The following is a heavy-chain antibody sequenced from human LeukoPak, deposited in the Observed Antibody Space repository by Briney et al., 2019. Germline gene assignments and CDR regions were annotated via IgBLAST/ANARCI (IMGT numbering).Heavy chain of an antibody. CDR2: IYPGDSDT. CDR1: GYSFTSYW. Sequence: GESLKISCKGSGYSFTSYWIGWVRQMPGKGLEWMGIIYPGDSDTRYSPSFQGQVTISADKSISTAYLQWSSLKASDTAMYYCARQLHTARLNPWFDPWGQGTLVTVSS. D-gene: IGHD2-21*02. V-gene: IGHV5-51*01. CDR3: ARQLHTARLNPWFDP. J-gene: IGHJ5*02.